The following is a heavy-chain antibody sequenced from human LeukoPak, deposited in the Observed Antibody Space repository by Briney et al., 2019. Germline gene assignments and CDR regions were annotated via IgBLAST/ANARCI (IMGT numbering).Heavy chain of an antibody. CDR2: IYYSGST. D-gene: IGHD7-27*01. Sequence: SETLSLTCTVSGGPISSYYWSWIRQPPGKGLEWIGYIYYSGSTNYNPSLKSRVTISVDTSKNQFSLKLSSVTAADTAVYYCARGVWGTQGPFDYWGQGTLVTVSS. J-gene: IGHJ4*02. V-gene: IGHV4-59*08. CDR3: ARGVWGTQGPFDY. CDR1: GGPISSYY.